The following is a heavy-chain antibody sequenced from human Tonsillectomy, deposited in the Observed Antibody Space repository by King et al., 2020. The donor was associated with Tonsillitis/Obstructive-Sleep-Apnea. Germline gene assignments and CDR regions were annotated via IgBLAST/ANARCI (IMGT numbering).Heavy chain of an antibody. CDR3: ARDQDMVVVIETAGAFDF. J-gene: IGHJ3*01. V-gene: IGHV3-30*01. CDR2: ISYDGSNK. CDR1: AFTFSSYA. Sequence: VQLVESGGGEVQPGRSLRLSCAASAFTFSSYAMHWVRQAPGKGLEWVAVISYDGSNKHYADFVKGRFTISRDNSKNTLYLQANSLRVEDTAVYYCARDQDMVVVIETAGAFDFRGQGTLVTVP. D-gene: IGHD2-21*01.